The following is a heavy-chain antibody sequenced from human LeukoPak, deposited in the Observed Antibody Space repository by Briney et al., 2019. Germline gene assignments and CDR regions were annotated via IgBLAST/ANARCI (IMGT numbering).Heavy chain of an antibody. J-gene: IGHJ4*02. CDR3: ARAAVRGVVDY. CDR2: IYYSGST. D-gene: IGHD3-10*01. CDR1: GGSISSYY. Sequence: PSETLSLTCTVSGGSISSYYWSWIRQPPGKGLEWIGYIYYSGSTNYNPSLKSRVTISVDTSKNQFSLKLSSVTAADTAVYYCARAAVRGVVDYWGQGTPVTVSS. V-gene: IGHV4-59*01.